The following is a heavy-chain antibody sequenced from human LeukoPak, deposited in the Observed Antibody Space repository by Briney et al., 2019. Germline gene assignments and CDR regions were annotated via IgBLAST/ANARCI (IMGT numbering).Heavy chain of an antibody. CDR3: AREAGYSGYDQDY. J-gene: IGHJ4*02. V-gene: IGHV4-61*01. CDR1: GGSVSSGSYY. Sequence: SETLFLTCTVSGGSVSSGSYYWSWIRQPPGKGLEWIGYIYYSGSTNYNPSLKSRVTISVDTSKNQFSLKLSSVTAADTAVYYCAREAGYSGYDQDYWGQGTLVTVSS. D-gene: IGHD5-12*01. CDR2: IYYSGST.